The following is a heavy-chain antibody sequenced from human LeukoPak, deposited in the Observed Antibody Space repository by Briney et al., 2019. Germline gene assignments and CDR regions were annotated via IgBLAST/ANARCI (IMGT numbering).Heavy chain of an antibody. D-gene: IGHD2-2*01. CDR2: IYFSGST. Sequence: PSETLSLTCTVSGDSISSTSHYWDWIRQPPGKGPEWIGYIYFSGSTYYSPSLKSRVTISVDTSKNQFSLKLSSVTAADTAVYYCNRYCSSTSCTGYFQHWGQGTLVTVSS. V-gene: IGHV4-39*01. J-gene: IGHJ1*01. CDR3: NRYCSSTSCTGYFQH. CDR1: GDSISSTSHY.